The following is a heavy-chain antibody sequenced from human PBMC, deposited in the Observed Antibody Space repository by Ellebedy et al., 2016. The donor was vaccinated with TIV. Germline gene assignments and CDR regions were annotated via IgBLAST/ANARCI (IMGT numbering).Heavy chain of an antibody. V-gene: IGHV3-23*01. CDR2: IRGSGVST. CDR3: AEDPGYCSSTSCYRYFQH. Sequence: GGSLRLSXAASGFTFSSYAMSWVRQAPGKGLEWVSAIRGSGVSTYYADSVKGRFTISRDNSKNTLYLQMNSLRAEDTAVYYCAEDPGYCSSTSCYRYFQHWGQGTLVTVSS. J-gene: IGHJ1*01. CDR1: GFTFSSYA. D-gene: IGHD2-2*02.